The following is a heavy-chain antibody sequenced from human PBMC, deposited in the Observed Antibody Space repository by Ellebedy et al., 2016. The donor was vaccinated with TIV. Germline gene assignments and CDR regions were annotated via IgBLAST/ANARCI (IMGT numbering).Heavy chain of an antibody. CDR1: GFTFSSYG. D-gene: IGHD1-14*01. J-gene: IGHJ4*02. Sequence: GVSLKISCVGSGFTFSSYGMNWVRQVPGKGLEWVAIVSAIGSSANYADSVRGRFIISRDNSKSTLYLQMNFLRAEDTAIYYCAKSPSRKPGLIDSWGQGTLVTVSS. V-gene: IGHV3-23*01. CDR2: VSAIGSSA. CDR3: AKSPSRKPGLIDS.